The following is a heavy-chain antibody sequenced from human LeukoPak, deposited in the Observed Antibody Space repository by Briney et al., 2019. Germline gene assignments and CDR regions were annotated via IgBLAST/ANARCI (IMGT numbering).Heavy chain of an antibody. V-gene: IGHV4-59*01. CDR2: IYYSGST. CDR1: GGSISSYY. Sequence: SDTLSLTCTVSGGSISSYYWSWIRQPPGKGLEWIGYIYYSGSTNYNPSLKSRVTISVDTSKNQFSLKLSSVTAADTAVYYCARVGIAARPFFDYWGQGTLVTVSS. CDR3: ARVGIAARPFFDY. D-gene: IGHD6-6*01. J-gene: IGHJ4*02.